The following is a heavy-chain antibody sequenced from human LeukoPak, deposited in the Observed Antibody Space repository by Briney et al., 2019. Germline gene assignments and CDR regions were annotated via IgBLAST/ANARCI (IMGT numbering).Heavy chain of an antibody. CDR1: GFTFSSYA. Sequence: PGGSLRLSCAASGFTFSSYAMSWVRQAPGKGLEWIGEINHSGSTNYNPSLKSRVTISVDTSKNQFSLKLSSVTAADTAVYYCAGSTGPLDYWGQGTLVTVSS. J-gene: IGHJ4*02. V-gene: IGHV4-34*08. CDR2: INHSGST. CDR3: AGSTGPLDY. D-gene: IGHD1-14*01.